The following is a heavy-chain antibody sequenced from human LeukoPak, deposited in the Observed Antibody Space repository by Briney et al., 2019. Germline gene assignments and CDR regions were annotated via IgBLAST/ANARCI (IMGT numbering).Heavy chain of an antibody. J-gene: IGHJ4*02. CDR3: ATAGNHRFDN. CDR1: GFTFSNTW. V-gene: IGHV3-74*01. CDR2: IDSNGNTI. Sequence: GGSLRLSCAGSGFTFSNTWMHWVRQAPGEGLVWVSRIDSNGNTINYADSVKGRFTISRDNARNTLYLQMNGLRVEDTALYFCATAGNHRFDNWGQGTLVTVSS.